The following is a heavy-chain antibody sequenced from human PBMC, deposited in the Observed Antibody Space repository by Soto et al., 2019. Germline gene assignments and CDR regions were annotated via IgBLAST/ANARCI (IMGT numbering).Heavy chain of an antibody. V-gene: IGHV4-59*08. CDR3: ARHSCRGSDDAFDI. Sequence: PSETLSLTCTVSGGSIRSYYWSWIRQPPGQGLECIGYIYNSGNTNYNPSLKSRVSISVDTSKNQFSLKLSSVTAADTAVYYCARHSCRGSDDAFDIWGQGTMVT. CDR1: GGSIRSYY. CDR2: IYNSGNT. J-gene: IGHJ3*02.